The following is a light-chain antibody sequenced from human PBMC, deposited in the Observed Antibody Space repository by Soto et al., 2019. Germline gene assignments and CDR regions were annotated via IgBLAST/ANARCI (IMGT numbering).Light chain of an antibody. V-gene: IGKV1-39*01. CDR3: TKTYTTPVIT. CDR2: GAS. J-gene: IGKJ5*01. Sequence: DIQMTHSPSSLSASVGDRVTITCRASQSISIYLNWYQLKPGKAPNLLMYGASYLKSGVPTRFSGSGSGTDFTLTISSLQPEDFAIYYCTKTYTTPVITFGQGRRLEIX. CDR1: QSISIY.